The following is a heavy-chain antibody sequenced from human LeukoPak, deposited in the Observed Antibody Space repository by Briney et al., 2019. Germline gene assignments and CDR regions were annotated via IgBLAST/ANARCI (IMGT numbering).Heavy chain of an antibody. J-gene: IGHJ2*01. CDR1: GFTFSSYW. CDR2: IKQDGSEK. Sequence: GGSLRLSCAASGFTFSSYWMSWVRQAPGKGLEWVANIKQDGSEKYYVDSVKGRFTISRGNAKNSLYLQMNSLRAEDTAVYYCARSHQIADILTGYYNSDWYFDLWGRGTLVTVSS. D-gene: IGHD3-9*01. CDR3: ARSHQIADILTGYYNSDWYFDL. V-gene: IGHV3-7*01.